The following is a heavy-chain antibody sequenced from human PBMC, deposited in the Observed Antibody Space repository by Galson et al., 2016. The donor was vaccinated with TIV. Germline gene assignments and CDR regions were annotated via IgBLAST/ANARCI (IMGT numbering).Heavy chain of an antibody. Sequence: SLRLSCASSQFIFSDYEMNWVRQAPGKGLEWISYITSSGDTKHYADSVTGRFTISRDNAKNSLFLQMNSLRVEDTAIYYCVRGGTYYYDRNGYSDSFNIWGHGRLVTVSS. CDR2: ITSSGDTK. V-gene: IGHV3-48*03. J-gene: IGHJ3*02. D-gene: IGHD3-22*01. CDR1: QFIFSDYE. CDR3: VRGGTYYYDRNGYSDSFNI.